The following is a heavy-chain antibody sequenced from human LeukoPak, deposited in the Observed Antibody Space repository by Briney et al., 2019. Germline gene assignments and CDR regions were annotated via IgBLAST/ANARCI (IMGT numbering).Heavy chain of an antibody. CDR1: GYSFTSYW. D-gene: IGHD4-11*01. V-gene: IGHV5-51*01. CDR2: IYPGDSDT. Sequence: GESLKISCKGSGYSFTSYWIGWVRQMPGKGLEWMGIIYPGDSDTRYSPSFQGQVTISADKSINTAYLQWTSLKASDTALYYCARQLTTLRGFDIWGQGTMVTASS. CDR3: ARQLTTLRGFDI. J-gene: IGHJ3*02.